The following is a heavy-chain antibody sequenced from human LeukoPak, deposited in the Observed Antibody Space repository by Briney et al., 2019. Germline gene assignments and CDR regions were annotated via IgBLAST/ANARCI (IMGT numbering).Heavy chain of an antibody. CDR1: GGSIRNYY. CDR2: IYYSGST. Sequence: PSETLSLTCTVSGGSIRNYYWSWIRQPPGKGLEWIGYIYYSGSTNYNPSLKSRVTISVDTSKNQFSLKLRSVTGADTAVYYCATFPGQDTFDVWGQGTMVTVSS. J-gene: IGHJ3*01. D-gene: IGHD2-8*02. V-gene: IGHV4-59*08. CDR3: ATFPGQDTFDV.